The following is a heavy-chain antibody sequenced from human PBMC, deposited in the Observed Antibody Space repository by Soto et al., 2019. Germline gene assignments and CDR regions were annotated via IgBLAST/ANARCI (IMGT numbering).Heavy chain of an antibody. CDR2: IYYSGRT. CDR3: ERQRTSVVTQAYFDV. V-gene: IGHV4-39*01. J-gene: IGHJ4*02. Sequence: SETLSLTCTVSGGSISRGGYYWGLIRQPPGKGLEWIGSIYYSGRTYNNPSLRSRVSMSIDTPKDQFSLKLKSVTAADTALYFCERQRTSVVTQAYFDVWGPGSLVTVSS. D-gene: IGHD2-21*02. CDR1: GGSISRGGYY.